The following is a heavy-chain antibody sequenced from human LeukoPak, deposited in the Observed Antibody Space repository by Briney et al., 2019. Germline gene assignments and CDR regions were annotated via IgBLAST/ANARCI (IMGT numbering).Heavy chain of an antibody. CDR2: INPNSGGT. J-gene: IGHJ4*02. CDR1: GYAFTGYY. Sequence: GASVKVSCKASGYAFTGYYMHWVRQAPGQGLEWMGWINPNSGGTNYAQKFQGRVTITRNTSISTAYMELSSLRSEDTAVYYCARGAFILYDSSGYPDYWGQGTLVTVSS. V-gene: IGHV1-2*02. D-gene: IGHD3-22*01. CDR3: ARGAFILYDSSGYPDY.